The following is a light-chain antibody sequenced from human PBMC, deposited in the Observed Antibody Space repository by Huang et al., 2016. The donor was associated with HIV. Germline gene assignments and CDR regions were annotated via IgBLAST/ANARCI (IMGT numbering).Light chain of an antibody. CDR3: QKYNSAPRT. CDR2: AAS. CDR1: QGISNY. Sequence: DIQMTQSPSSLSASVGDRVTITCRASQGISNYLAWYQQKPGKVPKLLIYAASTWQSGVPSRFSGSGARTDFTLTISSLQPEDVATYYCQKYNSAPRTFGRGTKVEIK. J-gene: IGKJ1*01. V-gene: IGKV1-27*01.